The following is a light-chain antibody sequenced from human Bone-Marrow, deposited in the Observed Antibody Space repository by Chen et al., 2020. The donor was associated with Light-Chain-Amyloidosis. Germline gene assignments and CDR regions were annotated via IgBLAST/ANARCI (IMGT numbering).Light chain of an antibody. V-gene: IGKV1-39*01. Sequence: DIQMTQSPSSLSASLGDRVTITCRASQSITTCLNWYQQKPGTAPKLLISTASSLRSGVPSRFTGSGSGTDFRLTISNLQPEDFATYYCQQSYNTPYTFGQGTKVEIK. J-gene: IGKJ2*01. CDR1: QSITTC. CDR2: TAS. CDR3: QQSYNTPYT.